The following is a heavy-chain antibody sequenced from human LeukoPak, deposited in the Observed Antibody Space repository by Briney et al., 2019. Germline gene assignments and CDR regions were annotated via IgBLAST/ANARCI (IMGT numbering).Heavy chain of an antibody. CDR1: VGSLSDYF. J-gene: IGHJ6*03. V-gene: IGHV4-4*07. D-gene: IGHD3-3*01. Sequence: PSETLSLTCTISVGSLSDYFWTWVRQPAGKGREWIGRDSATGSTNYNPSLNSRITMSGDTSKNQFSLKLSSVTAADTAVYYCARGSFWRGYYYYYYMDVWGKGTTVTVSS. CDR2: DSATGST. CDR3: ARGSFWRGYYYYYYMDV.